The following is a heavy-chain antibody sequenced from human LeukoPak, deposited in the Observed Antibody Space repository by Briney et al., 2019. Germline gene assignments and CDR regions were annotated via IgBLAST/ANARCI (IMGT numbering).Heavy chain of an antibody. V-gene: IGHV1-69*06. J-gene: IGHJ5*02. CDR2: IIPIFDTA. CDR3: ARMYYFDSGSDNWFDP. CDR1: GGTFSSYA. D-gene: IGHD3-10*01. Sequence: SVKVSCKASGGTFSSYAISWVRQAPGQGLEWMGGIIPIFDTANYAQKFQGRVTITADKSTSTAYMELSSLRSEDTAVYYCARMYYFDSGSDNWFDPWGQGTLVTVSS.